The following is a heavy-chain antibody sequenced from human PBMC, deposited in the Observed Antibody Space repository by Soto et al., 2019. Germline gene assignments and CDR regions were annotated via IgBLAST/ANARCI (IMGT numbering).Heavy chain of an antibody. CDR3: ARPLWRDDYNWGYFDL. Sequence: QVQLVESGGGVVQPGRSLRLSCAASGFSFSSYAMRWVRQAPGKGLEWVAVISYDGSNKYYADSVKGRFTISRDNSKNTLYLQMNSLRTEDMAVYYCARPLWRDDYNWGYFDLWGRGTLVTVSS. D-gene: IGHD4-4*01. V-gene: IGHV3-30-3*01. J-gene: IGHJ2*01. CDR1: GFSFSSYA. CDR2: ISYDGSNK.